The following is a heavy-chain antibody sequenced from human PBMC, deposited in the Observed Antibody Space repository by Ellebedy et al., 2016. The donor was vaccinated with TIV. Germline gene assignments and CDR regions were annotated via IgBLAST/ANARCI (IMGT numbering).Heavy chain of an antibody. Sequence: GESLKISCTASGFTFSSHWMHWVRQAPGKGLVWVSRISSDGSYTSYADFVKGRFTISRDNAKNTLYLQMNSLKAEDTAVYYCTRDIPQRPNPARSDPWGQGTLVTVSS. J-gene: IGHJ5*02. CDR2: ISSDGSYT. V-gene: IGHV3-74*01. D-gene: IGHD1-1*01. CDR1: GFTFSSHW. CDR3: TRDIPQRPNPARSDP.